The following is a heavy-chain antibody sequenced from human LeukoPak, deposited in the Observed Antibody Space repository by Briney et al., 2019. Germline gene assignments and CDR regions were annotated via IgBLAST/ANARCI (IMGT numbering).Heavy chain of an antibody. D-gene: IGHD2-21*01. Sequence: GGSLRLSCAASGFTFSSYGMHWVRQAPGKGLGWVAFIRYDGSNKYYADSVKGRFTISRDNSKNTLYLQMNSLRAEDMAVYYCAKDGERGYYFDYWGQGTLVTVSS. CDR3: AKDGERGYYFDY. J-gene: IGHJ4*02. V-gene: IGHV3-30*02. CDR2: IRYDGSNK. CDR1: GFTFSSYG.